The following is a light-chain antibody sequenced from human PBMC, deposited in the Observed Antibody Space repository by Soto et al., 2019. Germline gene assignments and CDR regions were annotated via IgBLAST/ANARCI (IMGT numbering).Light chain of an antibody. J-gene: IGLJ2*01. CDR1: RFNIGRNT. Sequence: QSVLTQPPSASGTPGQRVTISCSGSRFNIGRNTVNWYQQLPGSAPKLLIYSNNQRPSGVPDRFSCSRSGTSASLAISGLQSEDEADYYCAAWDDSLNGVVFGGGTKLTVL. CDR3: AAWDDSLNGVV. V-gene: IGLV1-44*01. CDR2: SNN.